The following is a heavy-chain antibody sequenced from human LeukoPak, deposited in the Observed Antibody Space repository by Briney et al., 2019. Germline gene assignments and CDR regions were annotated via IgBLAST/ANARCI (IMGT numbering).Heavy chain of an antibody. CDR3: ARHDGYNYYFDY. CDR2: IYYSGST. Sequence: SESLSLTCTVYGRSISSSSYSWGWIRQPPGKGLEWIGSIYYSGSTYYNPSLKSRVTISLDTSKNQFSLKLSSVTAADTAVYSCARHDGYNYYFDYWGQGNLVTVSS. CDR1: GRSISSSSYS. V-gene: IGHV4-39*01. J-gene: IGHJ4*02. D-gene: IGHD5-24*01.